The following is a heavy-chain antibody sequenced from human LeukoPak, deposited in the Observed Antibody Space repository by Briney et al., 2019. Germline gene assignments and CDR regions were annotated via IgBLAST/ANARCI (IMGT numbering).Heavy chain of an antibody. CDR3: ARELRFLEWLPPGYYGMDV. J-gene: IGHJ6*02. Sequence: SVKVSCKASGGTFSSYTISWVRQAPGQGLERMGRIIPILGIANYAQKFQGRVTITADKSTSTAYMELSSLRSEDTAVYYCARELRFLEWLPPGYYGMDVWGQGTTVTVSS. CDR2: IIPILGIA. D-gene: IGHD3-3*01. V-gene: IGHV1-69*04. CDR1: GGTFSSYT.